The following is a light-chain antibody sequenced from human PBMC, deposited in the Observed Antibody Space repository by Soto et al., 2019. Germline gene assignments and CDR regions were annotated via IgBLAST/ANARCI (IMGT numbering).Light chain of an antibody. V-gene: IGKV3-15*01. CDR3: QQYNNWPPYT. CDR1: QSVSSN. J-gene: IGKJ2*01. Sequence: EIVMTQSPATLSVSPGERATLSCRASQSVSSNLAWYQQKPGQAPRPLIYGASTRATGIPARFSGSGSGTEFTLTISSPQSEDFAVYYCQQYNNWPPYTFGQGTKLEIK. CDR2: GAS.